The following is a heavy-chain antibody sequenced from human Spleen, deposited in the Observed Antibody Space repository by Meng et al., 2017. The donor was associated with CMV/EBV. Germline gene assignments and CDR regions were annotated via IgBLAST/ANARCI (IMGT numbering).Heavy chain of an antibody. Sequence: SLKISCLASEFTLSGYWMGWVRQAPGKGLEWVSGISWNSGSIGYADSVKGRFTISRDNAKNSLYLQMNSLRAEDTALYYCAKDIEGTAMVTDYWGQGTLVTVSS. D-gene: IGHD5-18*01. V-gene: IGHV3-9*01. CDR3: AKDIEGTAMVTDY. CDR2: ISWNSGSI. CDR1: EFTLSGYW. J-gene: IGHJ4*02.